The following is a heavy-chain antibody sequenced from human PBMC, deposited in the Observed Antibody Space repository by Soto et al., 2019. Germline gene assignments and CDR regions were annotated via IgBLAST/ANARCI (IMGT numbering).Heavy chain of an antibody. CDR3: AREAPLTTVNDAFDI. V-gene: IGHV3-30-3*01. D-gene: IGHD4-17*01. Sequence: QVQLVESGGGVVQPGRSLRLSCAASGFTFSSYAMHWVRQAPGKGLEWVAVISYDGSNKYYADSVKGRFTISRDNSKNTLYLQMNSLRAEDTAVYYCAREAPLTTVNDAFDIWGQGSMVTVSS. J-gene: IGHJ3*02. CDR2: ISYDGSNK. CDR1: GFTFSSYA.